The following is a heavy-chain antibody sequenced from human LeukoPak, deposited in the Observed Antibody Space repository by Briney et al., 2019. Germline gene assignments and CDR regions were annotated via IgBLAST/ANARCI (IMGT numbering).Heavy chain of an antibody. CDR3: ARDFVSYGSGSYYNANWFDP. J-gene: IGHJ5*02. Sequence: ASVKVSCKASGYTFTSYGISWVRQAPGQGLEWMGWINPNSGGTNYAQKFQGRVTMTRDTSISTAYMELSRLRSDDTAVYYCARDFVSYGSGSYYNANWFDPWGQGTLVTVSS. V-gene: IGHV1-2*02. CDR2: INPNSGGT. CDR1: GYTFTSYG. D-gene: IGHD3-10*01.